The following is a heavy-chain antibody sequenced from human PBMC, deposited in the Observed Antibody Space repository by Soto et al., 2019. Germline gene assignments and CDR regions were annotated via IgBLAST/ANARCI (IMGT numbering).Heavy chain of an antibody. V-gene: IGHV4-39*01. D-gene: IGHD1-7*01. J-gene: IGHJ6*03. CDR1: GGSISSSSYY. Sequence: SETLSLTCTVSGGSISSSSYYWGWIRQPPGKGLEWIGSIYYSGSTYYNPSLKSRVTISVDTSKNQFSLKLSSVTAADTAVYYCARRVHTTKLPYYYYYMDVWGKGTTVTVSS. CDR2: IYYSGST. CDR3: ARRVHTTKLPYYYYYMDV.